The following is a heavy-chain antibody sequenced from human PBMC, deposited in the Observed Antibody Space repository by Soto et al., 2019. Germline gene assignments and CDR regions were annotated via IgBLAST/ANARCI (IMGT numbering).Heavy chain of an antibody. Sequence: LRLSCAISGFSVSSNYLSWVRQAPGKGLEWVSVHYSGGSTYYADSVQGRFTISRDKSNNTLYLQMRRVRAEDTAVYFCARHRHPRGTVGATSPLDPWGQGTQVTVS. V-gene: IGHV3-53*01. J-gene: IGHJ5*02. CDR1: GFSVSSNY. CDR2: HYSGGST. D-gene: IGHD1-26*01. CDR3: ARHRHPRGTVGATSPLDP.